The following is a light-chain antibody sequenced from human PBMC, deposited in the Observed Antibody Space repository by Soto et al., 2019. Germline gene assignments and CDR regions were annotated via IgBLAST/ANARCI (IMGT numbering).Light chain of an antibody. CDR1: QGIRNY. CDR2: LAS. J-gene: IGKJ4*01. CDR3: QYLNSFPLT. V-gene: IGKV1-9*01. Sequence: IQLTQSPSSLSASVGDRVTITCRASQGIRNYLAWYQQKPGKAPNPLIYLASTLQGGVPSRFSGSGSGTDFSLTISSLQPEDVATYYCQYLNSFPLTFGGGTKVELK.